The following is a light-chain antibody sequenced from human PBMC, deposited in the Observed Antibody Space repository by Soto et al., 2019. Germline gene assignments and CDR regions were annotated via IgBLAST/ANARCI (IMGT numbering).Light chain of an antibody. Sequence: QSVLTQPPSASGTPWQRVAISCSGNSSNIGSNSVNWYQHLPGTAPKLLVYSNNRRPSGVPDRISGSKSGASASLAFSGLQSEDEAEYFCAAWDDSLNGWVFGGGTKLTVL. J-gene: IGLJ3*02. CDR1: SSNIGSNS. V-gene: IGLV1-44*01. CDR3: AAWDDSLNGWV. CDR2: SNN.